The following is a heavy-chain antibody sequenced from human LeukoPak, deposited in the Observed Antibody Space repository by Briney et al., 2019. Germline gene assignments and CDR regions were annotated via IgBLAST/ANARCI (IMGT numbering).Heavy chain of an antibody. CDR3: ARLGPVNKDHYMDV. D-gene: IGHD4-17*01. J-gene: IGHJ6*03. V-gene: IGHV3-53*01. Sequence: GGSLRLSCTVSGFTVSSNSMSWVRQAPGKGLEWVSFIYSDNTHYSDSVKGRFTISRDNAENSLYLQMNSLRAEDTAVYFCARLGPVNKDHYMDVGGKGTTVTISS. CDR2: IYSDNT. CDR1: GFTVSSNS.